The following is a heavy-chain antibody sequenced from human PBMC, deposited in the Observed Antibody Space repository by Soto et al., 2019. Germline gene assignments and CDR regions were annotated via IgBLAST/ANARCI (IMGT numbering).Heavy chain of an antibody. CDR2: IYYSGST. J-gene: IGHJ4*02. V-gene: IGHV4-59*01. CDR3: SSFSQKTVFDY. Sequence: WIRQPPGKGREWIGYIYYSGSTNYNPSLKSRVTISVDTSKNQFSLKLRSVTAADKAVYYFSSFSQKTVFDYCGQGTLV.